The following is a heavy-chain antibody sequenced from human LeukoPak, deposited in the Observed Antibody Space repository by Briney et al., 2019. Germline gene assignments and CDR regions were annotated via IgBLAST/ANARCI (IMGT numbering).Heavy chain of an antibody. CDR3: ARDRLELDYYYGMDV. V-gene: IGHV3-33*01. D-gene: IGHD1-7*01. CDR2: IWYDGSNK. CDR1: GFTFSSYG. J-gene: IGHJ6*02. Sequence: GGSLRLCCAASGFTFSSYGMHWVRQPPGKGLEWVAVIWYDGSNKYYADSVKGRFTISRDNSKNTLYLQMNSLRAEDTAVYYCARDRLELDYYYGMDVWGQGTTVTVSS.